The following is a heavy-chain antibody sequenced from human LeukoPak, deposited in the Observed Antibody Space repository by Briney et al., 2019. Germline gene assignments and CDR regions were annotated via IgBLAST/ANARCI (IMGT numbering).Heavy chain of an antibody. CDR3: ARQGSRRFDP. V-gene: IGHV6-1*01. J-gene: IGHJ5*02. Sequence: SQTLSLTCAISGDSVSSNSAAWNWIRQSSSRWIEWLGRTYYRSKWYNDYAESVKRRVTINPETSKNQFSLQLNSVTPEDTAVYYCARQGSRRFDPWGQGSLVTVSS. CDR2: TYYRSKWYN. CDR1: GDSVSSNSAA.